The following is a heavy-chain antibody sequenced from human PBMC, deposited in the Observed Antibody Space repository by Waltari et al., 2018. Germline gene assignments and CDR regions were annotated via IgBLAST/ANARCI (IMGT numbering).Heavy chain of an antibody. CDR1: GFTFSAYW. CDR2: INRDGSIT. J-gene: IGHJ4*02. D-gene: IGHD6-19*01. Sequence: EVQLVESGGGLVQPGGSLRLSCAASGFTFSAYWMHWVRQAPGKGLLSVSNINRDGSITRYADSVKGRFTISRDNAENTLFLQMHSLRAEDTAVYYCVMYSSSFLGDCWGRGTLVTVSS. CDR3: VMYSSSFLGDC. V-gene: IGHV3-74*01.